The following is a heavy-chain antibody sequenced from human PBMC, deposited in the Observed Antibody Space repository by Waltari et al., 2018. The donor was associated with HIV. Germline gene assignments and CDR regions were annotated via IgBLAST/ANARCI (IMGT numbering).Heavy chain of an antibody. D-gene: IGHD3-3*01. CDR2: IYWNDDK. V-gene: IGHV2-5*01. Sequence: QITLKESGPTLVKPTQTLTLTCTFSGFSLSTSGVGVGWIRQPPGKALEWLALIYWNDDKRYSPSLKTRLTITKDTSKNQVVLTMTSMDPVDTATYYCAHRRGSGYYWLQWFDPWGQGTLVTVSS. CDR1: GFSLSTSGVG. CDR3: AHRRGSGYYWLQWFDP. J-gene: IGHJ5*02.